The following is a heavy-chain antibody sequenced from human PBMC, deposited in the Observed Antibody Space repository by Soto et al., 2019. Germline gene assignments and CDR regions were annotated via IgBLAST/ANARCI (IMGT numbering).Heavy chain of an antibody. Sequence: SETLSLTCTVSGDSISSYYWSWIRQPPGKGLEWIGYIYYSGSTNYNPSLKSRVTISVDTPKNQFSLKLTSVTAADTAVYYCARGQPPYYDFWSGYFPTVYYYYMDVWGKGTTVTVSS. CDR3: ARGQPPYYDFWSGYFPTVYYYYMDV. V-gene: IGHV4-59*01. CDR1: GDSISSYY. D-gene: IGHD3-3*01. J-gene: IGHJ6*03. CDR2: IYYSGST.